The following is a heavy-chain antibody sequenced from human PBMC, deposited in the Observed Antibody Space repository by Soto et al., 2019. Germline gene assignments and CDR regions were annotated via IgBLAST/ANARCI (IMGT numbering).Heavy chain of an antibody. CDR2: INPNSGGT. D-gene: IGHD2-2*01. V-gene: IGHV1-2*02. J-gene: IGHJ5*02. CDR1: GSTFTGYY. CDR3: AILGYCSSTSCPVDP. Sequence: ACRTTGSTFTGYYMHWVRQAPRQGLEWMGWINPNSGGTNYAQKFQGRVTMTRDTSISTAYMELSRLRSDDTAVYDCAILGYCSSTSCPVDPGGQGTLVTVS.